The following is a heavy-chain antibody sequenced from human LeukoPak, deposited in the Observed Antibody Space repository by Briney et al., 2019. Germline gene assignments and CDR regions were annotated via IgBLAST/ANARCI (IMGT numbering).Heavy chain of an antibody. J-gene: IGHJ4*02. Sequence: PGGSLRLSCAVSGFTFSSYAMSWVRQAPGKGLEWVSAISGSGGSTYYADSVKGRFTISRDNSKNTLYLQMNSLRAEDTAVYYCAKDLPPRDLWFGEASFDYWGQGTLVTVSS. CDR2: ISGSGGST. CDR1: GFTFSSYA. V-gene: IGHV3-23*01. D-gene: IGHD3-10*01. CDR3: AKDLPPRDLWFGEASFDY.